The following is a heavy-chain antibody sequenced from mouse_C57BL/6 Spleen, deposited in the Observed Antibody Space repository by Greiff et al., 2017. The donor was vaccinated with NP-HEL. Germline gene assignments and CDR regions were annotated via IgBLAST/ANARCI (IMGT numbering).Heavy chain of an antibody. J-gene: IGHJ1*03. Sequence: QVQLQQPGTELVKPGASVKLSCKASGYTFTSYWMHWVKQRPGQGLEWIGNINPSNGGTNYNEKFKSKATLTVDKSSSTAYMQLSSLTSEDSAVYYCARRHYSNDGGVSYWYFDVWGTGTTVTVSS. V-gene: IGHV1-53*01. D-gene: IGHD2-12*01. CDR2: INPSNGGT. CDR3: ARRHYSNDGGVSYWYFDV. CDR1: GYTFTSYW.